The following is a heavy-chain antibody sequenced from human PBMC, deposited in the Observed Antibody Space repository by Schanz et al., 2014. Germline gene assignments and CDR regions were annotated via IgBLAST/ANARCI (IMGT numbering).Heavy chain of an antibody. V-gene: IGHV1-69*02. CDR1: RSTFSSYT. CDR3: ARGQRRTIGRPFGP. D-gene: IGHD6-25*01. J-gene: IGHJ5*02. Sequence: QVQLVQSGAEVKKPGSSVKVSCKASRSTFSSYTISWVRQARGQGLEWVGRFIPILDVGNYAQQFQGRVAMTRDVSISTAYMELSSLASEDTAVYYCARGQRRTIGRPFGPWGQGTLVTVSS. CDR2: FIPILDVG.